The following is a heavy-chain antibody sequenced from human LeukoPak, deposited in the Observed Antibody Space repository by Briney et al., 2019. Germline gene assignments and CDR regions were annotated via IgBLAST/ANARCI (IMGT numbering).Heavy chain of an antibody. Sequence: GGSLRLSCTASGFTFSSYAMSWVRQAPGKGLEWVSAISGSGRRTYSADSVKGRFTISRDNSKNTLYLQMNSLRAEDTAIYYCAKKAFGGVDIWGQGTMVTVSS. CDR1: GFTFSSYA. CDR2: ISGSGRRT. V-gene: IGHV3-23*01. D-gene: IGHD3-16*01. CDR3: AKKAFGGVDI. J-gene: IGHJ3*02.